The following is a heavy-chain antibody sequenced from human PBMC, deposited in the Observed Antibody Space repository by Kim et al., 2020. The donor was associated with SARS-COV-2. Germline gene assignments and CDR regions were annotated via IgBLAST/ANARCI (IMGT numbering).Heavy chain of an antibody. V-gene: IGHV3-73*01. D-gene: IGHD3-10*01. J-gene: IGHJ6*02. CDR2: IRSKANSYAT. CDR1: GFTFSGSA. CDR3: TRLRGTMVRGVIRSYYYGMDV. Sequence: GGSLRLSCAASGFTFSGSAMHWVRQASGKGLEWVGRIRSKANSYATAYAASVKGRFTISRDDSKNTAYLQMNSLKTEDTAVYYCTRLRGTMVRGVIRSYYYGMDVWGQGTTVTVSS.